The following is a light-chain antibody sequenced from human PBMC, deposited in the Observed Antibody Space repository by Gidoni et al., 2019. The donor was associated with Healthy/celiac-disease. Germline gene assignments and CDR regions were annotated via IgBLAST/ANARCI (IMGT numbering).Light chain of an antibody. CDR3: QQYGSSSGT. CDR1: QRVSSSY. Sequence: EIVLTQSPGTLSLSPGERATLSCRASQRVSSSYLAWYQPKPGQAPRLLIYGASSSATGIPDRFSGSGSRTDFTLTISRLEPEYFAVSYCQQYGSSSGTFGQGTQVEIK. CDR2: GAS. J-gene: IGKJ1*01. V-gene: IGKV3-20*01.